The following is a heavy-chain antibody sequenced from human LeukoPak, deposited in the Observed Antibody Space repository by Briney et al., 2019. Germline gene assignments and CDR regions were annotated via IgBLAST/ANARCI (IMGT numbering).Heavy chain of an antibody. CDR1: GFTFSSYE. V-gene: IGHV3-48*03. Sequence: PGGSLRLSCAASGFTFSSYEMNWVRQAPGKGLEWVSYISSSGSTIYYADSVKGRFTISRDNAKNSLYLQMNSLRAEDTAVYYCARVHPAGQQLGYWGQGTLVTVSS. D-gene: IGHD6-13*01. CDR3: ARVHPAGQQLGY. CDR2: ISSSGSTI. J-gene: IGHJ4*02.